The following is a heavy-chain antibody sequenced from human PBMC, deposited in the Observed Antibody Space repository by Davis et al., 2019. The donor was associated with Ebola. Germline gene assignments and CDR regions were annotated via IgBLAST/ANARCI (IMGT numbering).Heavy chain of an antibody. V-gene: IGHV3-74*03. CDR2: ISSDGSSI. Sequence: GSLRLSCAASGFIFSSDWMHWVRQAPGKGLVWVSRISSDGSSITYADSVKGRITVSRDNAKNTLYLQMNSLRAEDTAVYYCARRSDRLVFDIWGQGTMVTVSS. D-gene: IGHD6-25*01. CDR1: GFIFSSDW. J-gene: IGHJ3*02. CDR3: ARRSDRLVFDI.